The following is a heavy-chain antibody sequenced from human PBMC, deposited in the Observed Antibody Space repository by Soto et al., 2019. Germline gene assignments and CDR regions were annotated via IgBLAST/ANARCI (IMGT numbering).Heavy chain of an antibody. CDR1: GGTFSSYA. D-gene: IGHD6-19*01. J-gene: IGHJ6*02. CDR2: IIPIFGTA. V-gene: IGHV1-69*13. CDR3: ARVLSIAVAGLSLYYYYYGMDV. Sequence: SVKVSCKASGGTFSSYAISWVRQAPGQGLEWMGGIIPIFGTANYAQKFQGRVTITADESTSTAYMELSSLRSEDTAVYYCARVLSIAVAGLSLYYYYYGMDVWGQGTTVTVSS.